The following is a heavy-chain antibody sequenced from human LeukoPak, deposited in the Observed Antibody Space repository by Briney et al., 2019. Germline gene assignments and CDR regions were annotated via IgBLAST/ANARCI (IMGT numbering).Heavy chain of an antibody. Sequence: SETLSLTCTVSGGSISSSSYYWGWLRHPRGKGLEWIGIIYYSGSTYYNPSLKSRLTISVDTSKNQFSLKLSSVTATDTAVYYCARRGYCSSTSCYEYWFDLWGQGTLVTVSS. V-gene: IGHV4-39*01. CDR3: ARRGYCSSTSCYEYWFDL. J-gene: IGHJ5*02. D-gene: IGHD2-2*01. CDR2: IYYSGST. CDR1: GGSISSSSYY.